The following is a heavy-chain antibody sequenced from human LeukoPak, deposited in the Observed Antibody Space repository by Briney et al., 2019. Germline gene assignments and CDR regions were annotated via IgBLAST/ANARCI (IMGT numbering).Heavy chain of an antibody. CDR1: GFTFSSYW. CDR2: ISWNSGSI. J-gene: IGHJ4*02. D-gene: IGHD6-19*01. CDR3: AKEASNGSGFDY. V-gene: IGHV3-9*03. Sequence: GGSLRLSCAASGFTFSSYWMHWVRQAPGKGLEWVSGISWNSGSIGYADSVKGRFTISRDNAKNSLYLQMNSLRAEDMALYYCAKEASNGSGFDYWGQGTLVTVSS.